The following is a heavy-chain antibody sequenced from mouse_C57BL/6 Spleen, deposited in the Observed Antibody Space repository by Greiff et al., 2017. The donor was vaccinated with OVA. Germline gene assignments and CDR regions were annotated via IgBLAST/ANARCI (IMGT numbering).Heavy chain of an antibody. D-gene: IGHD3-3*01. J-gene: IGHJ3*01. CDR2: INPNNGGT. V-gene: IGHV1-26*01. Sequence: EVQLQQSGPELVKPGASVKISCKASGYTFTDYYMNWVKQSHGKSLEWIGDINPNNGGTSYNQKFKGKATLTVDKSSSTAYMELRSLTSEDSAVYYCARGGLRDPWFAYWGQGTLVTVSA. CDR3: ARGGLRDPWFAY. CDR1: GYTFTDYY.